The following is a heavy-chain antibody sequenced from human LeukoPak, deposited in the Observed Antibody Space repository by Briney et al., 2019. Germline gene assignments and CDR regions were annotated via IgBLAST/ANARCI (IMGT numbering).Heavy chain of an antibody. V-gene: IGHV3-23*01. J-gene: IGHJ4*02. Sequence: GGSLRLSCAASGFTFSSYAMSWVRQAPGKGLEWVSAISGSAGSTYYADSVKGRFTISRDNSKNTLYLQMNSLRAEDTAVYYCAKFRSYYYDSSGPTSDYWGQGTLVTVSS. CDR2: ISGSAGST. CDR1: GFTFSSYA. D-gene: IGHD3-22*01. CDR3: AKFRSYYYDSSGPTSDY.